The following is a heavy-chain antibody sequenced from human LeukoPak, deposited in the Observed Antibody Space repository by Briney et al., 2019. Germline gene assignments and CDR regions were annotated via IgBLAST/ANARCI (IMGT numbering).Heavy chain of an antibody. J-gene: IGHJ4*02. CDR1: GFTFNNYG. D-gene: IGHD2-2*01. CDR3: SKWKAIVLVPAARSPIDY. V-gene: IGHV3-23*01. Sequence: GGSLRLSCAASGFTFNNYGMSWVRQAPGKGLEWVSAISGGGVTTYYADSVKGRFTISRDNSKNTLYLQMNSLRAEDTAVYYCSKWKAIVLVPAARSPIDYWGQGTLVTVSS. CDR2: ISGGGVTT.